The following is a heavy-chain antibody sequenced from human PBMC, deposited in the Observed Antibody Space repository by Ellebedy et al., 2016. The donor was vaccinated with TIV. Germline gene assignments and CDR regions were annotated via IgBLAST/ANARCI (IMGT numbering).Heavy chain of an antibody. CDR2: MNPNSGNT. V-gene: IGHV1-8*01. CDR3: ATLEEEYSSGWYPSDY. J-gene: IGHJ4*02. CDR1: GYTFTSYD. D-gene: IGHD6-19*01. Sequence: ASVKVSXKASGYTFTSYDINWVRQATGQGLEWMGWMNPNSGNTGYAQKFQGRVTMTRNTSISTAYMELSSLRSEDTAVYYCATLEEEYSSGWYPSDYWGQGTLVTVSS.